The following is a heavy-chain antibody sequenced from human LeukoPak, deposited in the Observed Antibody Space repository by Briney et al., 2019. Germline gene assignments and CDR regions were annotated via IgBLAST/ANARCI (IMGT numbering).Heavy chain of an antibody. D-gene: IGHD2-15*01. Sequence: GGSLRLSCAASGFTFSDYYMSWIRQAPGKGLEWISYISNSGTMIYYRDSVKGRFTVSRDNAQNSLYLQMNSLRAEDTALYYCGRLSTRFCSGGTCYTNGAVDIWGQGTRVTVSS. CDR3: GRLSTRFCSGGTCYTNGAVDI. CDR2: ISNSGTMI. V-gene: IGHV3-11*01. CDR1: GFTFSDYY. J-gene: IGHJ3*02.